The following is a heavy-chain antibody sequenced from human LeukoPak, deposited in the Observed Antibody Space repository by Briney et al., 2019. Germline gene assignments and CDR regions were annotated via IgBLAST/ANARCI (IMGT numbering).Heavy chain of an antibody. CDR1: GGSISSYY. J-gene: IGHJ4*02. V-gene: IGHV4-59*01. Sequence: SETLSLTCTVSGGSISSYYWSWIRQPPGEGLEWIGYIYCSGSTNYNPSLKSRVTISVDTSKNQFSLKLSSVTAADTAVYYCARVGGSFYFDYWGQGTLVTVSS. D-gene: IGHD1-26*01. CDR3: ARVGGSFYFDY. CDR2: IYCSGST.